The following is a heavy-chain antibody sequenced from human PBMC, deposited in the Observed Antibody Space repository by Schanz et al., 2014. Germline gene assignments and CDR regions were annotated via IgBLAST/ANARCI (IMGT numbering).Heavy chain of an antibody. CDR2: ISGSGGST. CDR3: AQGKGPARYCSSTSCYRPLDY. Sequence: EVQLLESGGGLVQPGGSLRLSCAASGFTFSTYYMNWVRQAPGKGLEWVSGISGSGGSTNYADSVKGRFTISRDNSKNTLYLQMNSLRGDDTAVYYCAQGKGPARYCSSTSCYRPLDYWGQGTLVTVSS. V-gene: IGHV3-23*01. CDR1: GFTFSTYY. J-gene: IGHJ4*02. D-gene: IGHD2-2*02.